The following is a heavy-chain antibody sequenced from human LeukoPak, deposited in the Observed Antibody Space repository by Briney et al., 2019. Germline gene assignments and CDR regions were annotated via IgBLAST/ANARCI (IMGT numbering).Heavy chain of an antibody. J-gene: IGHJ4*02. D-gene: IGHD4-23*01. CDR2: IKQDGSEK. CDR3: ARDVFGTVVTSAFDY. CDR1: GFTFSSYW. V-gene: IGHV3-7*01. Sequence: GGSLRLSCAASGFTFSSYWMSWVRQAPGKGLEGVANIKQDGSEKYYVDSVKGRFTISSDNAKNSLYLQMNSLRAEDTAVYYCARDVFGTVVTSAFDYWGQGTLVTVSS.